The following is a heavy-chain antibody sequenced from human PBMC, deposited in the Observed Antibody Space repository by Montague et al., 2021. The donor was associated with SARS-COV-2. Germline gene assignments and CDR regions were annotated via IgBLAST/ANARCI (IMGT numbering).Heavy chain of an antibody. V-gene: IGHV4-34*01. CDR2: INHSGGT. CDR1: GGSFSGHS. CDR3: ARGLTDVTVILVFVGASLYFDS. Sequence: SETLSLTCAVYGGSFSGHSWTWIRQPPGKGLEWIGEINHSGGTNYNPSLKSRVTISVDTSKNQFSLKLSPLTAADTAVYYCARGLTDVTVILVFVGASLYFDSWGQGALGTVSS. D-gene: IGHD3-22*01. J-gene: IGHJ4*02.